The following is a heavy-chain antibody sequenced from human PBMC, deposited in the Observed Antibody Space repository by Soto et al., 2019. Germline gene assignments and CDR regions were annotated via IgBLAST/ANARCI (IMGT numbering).Heavy chain of an antibody. CDR2: MSYDGSDK. D-gene: IGHD3-16*01. Sequence: QVQLVESGGGVVQPGWSLRLYCAASGFSFRSYAMHWVRQAPGKGLEWVAVMSYDGSDKDYADSVKGRFTISRDNSKNTLYLQMSSLRAEATAVYYCARARLDRSALEYWGQGTLVTVSS. V-gene: IGHV3-30-3*01. J-gene: IGHJ4*02. CDR3: ARARLDRSALEY. CDR1: GFSFRSYA.